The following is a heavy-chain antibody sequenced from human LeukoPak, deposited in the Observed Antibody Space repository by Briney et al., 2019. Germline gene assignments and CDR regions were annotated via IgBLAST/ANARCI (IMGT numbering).Heavy chain of an antibody. CDR2: INPNSGGT. V-gene: IGHV1-2*02. D-gene: IGHD3-16*02. J-gene: IGHJ4*02. Sequence: ASVKLSCKASGYTFTAYYMNWVRQAPGQGQEWMGWINPNSGGTTYAQTFQGRVTMTRDTDISTASLELSRLRSDDTAVYYCARDIHSLYDYVWGSSRPHQSSEGYWGQGTLVTVSS. CDR1: GYTFTAYY. CDR3: ARDIHSLYDYVWGSSRPHQSSEGY.